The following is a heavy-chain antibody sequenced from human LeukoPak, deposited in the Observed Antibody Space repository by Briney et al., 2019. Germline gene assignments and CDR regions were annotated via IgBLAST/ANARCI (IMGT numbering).Heavy chain of an antibody. Sequence: GSLRLSCAASGFTFSDYWMSWVRQAPGKGVEWVANIKQDGSERYYVDSVKGRFTISRDNAKNSLYLQMNSLRAEDTAVYYCARKDCSGGSCYRNFDSWGQGTLVTVSS. CDR1: GFTFSDYW. V-gene: IGHV3-7*01. CDR3: ARKDCSGGSCYRNFDS. CDR2: IKQDGSER. J-gene: IGHJ4*02. D-gene: IGHD2-15*01.